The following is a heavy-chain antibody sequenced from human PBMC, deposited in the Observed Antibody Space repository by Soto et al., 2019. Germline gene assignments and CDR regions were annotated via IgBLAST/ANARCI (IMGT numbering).Heavy chain of an antibody. V-gene: IGHV3-7*01. D-gene: IGHD5-18*01. J-gene: IGHJ6*03. Sequence: GGSLRLSCAASGFTFSSYWMSWVRQAPGKGLEWVANIKQDGSEKYYVDSVKGRFTISRDNAKNSLYLQMNSLRAEDTAVYYCAREVQLWSPSPNYYYYMDVWGKGTTVTVSS. CDR1: GFTFSSYW. CDR3: AREVQLWSPSPNYYYYMDV. CDR2: IKQDGSEK.